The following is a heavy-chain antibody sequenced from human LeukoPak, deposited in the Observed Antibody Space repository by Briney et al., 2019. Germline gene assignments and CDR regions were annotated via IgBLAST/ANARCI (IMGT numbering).Heavy chain of an antibody. D-gene: IGHD1-26*01. CDR3: ARDGGIYSGSYWVDY. CDR2: TSNDGSEQ. Sequence: GGSLRLSCAASGFSISYYGMHWVRQAPGKGLEWVAVTSNDGSEQNYADSVKGRFTISRDNSKNTVYLQMNSLRAEDTAVYYCARDGGIYSGSYWVDYWGQGTLVTVSP. CDR1: GFSISYYG. V-gene: IGHV3-30*03. J-gene: IGHJ4*02.